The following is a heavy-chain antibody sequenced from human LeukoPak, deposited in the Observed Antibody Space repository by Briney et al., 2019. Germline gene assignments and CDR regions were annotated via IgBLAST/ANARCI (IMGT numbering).Heavy chain of an antibody. Sequence: ASVKVSCKASGYTVTSYGISWVRQAPGQGLEWMGWISAYNGNTNYAQKLQGRVTMTTDTSTSTAYMELRSLSSDDTAVYYCARTVGDYYDILTGYYGNWFDPWGQGTLVTVSS. CDR3: ARTVGDYYDILTGYYGNWFDP. CDR1: GYTVTSYG. V-gene: IGHV1-18*01. J-gene: IGHJ5*02. D-gene: IGHD3-9*01. CDR2: ISAYNGNT.